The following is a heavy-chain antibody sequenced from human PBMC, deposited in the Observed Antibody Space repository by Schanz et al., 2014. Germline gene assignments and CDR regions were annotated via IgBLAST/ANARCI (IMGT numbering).Heavy chain of an antibody. Sequence: EVQMLESGGGLVQPGGSLRLSCVASGFTFRRYGMSWVRQAPGKGLEWVSVIAGDGGGPNYVDSVKGRFTISRDNSDNTLYPQMTNLRAEDTAVYYCARGSGTFDSWGQGTLVTVSS. D-gene: IGHD3-3*01. CDR1: GFTFRRYG. CDR3: ARGSGTFDS. J-gene: IGHJ4*02. CDR2: IAGDGGGP. V-gene: IGHV3-23*01.